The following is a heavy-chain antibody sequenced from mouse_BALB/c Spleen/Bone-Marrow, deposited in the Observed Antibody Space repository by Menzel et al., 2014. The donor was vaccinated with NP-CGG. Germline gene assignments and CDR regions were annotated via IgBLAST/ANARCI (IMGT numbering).Heavy chain of an antibody. D-gene: IGHD2-4*01. CDR3: ARPYDFGAWFAY. J-gene: IGHJ3*01. CDR1: GFTFSSYG. Sequence: EVMLVESGGDLVKPGGSLKLSCAASGFTFSSYGMPWVRQTPDKRLEWVATISSGGSYTYYPDSVKGRFTISRDNAKNTLYLQMSSLKSEDTAMYYCARPYDFGAWFAYWGQGTLVTVSA. V-gene: IGHV5-6*02. CDR2: ISSGGSYT.